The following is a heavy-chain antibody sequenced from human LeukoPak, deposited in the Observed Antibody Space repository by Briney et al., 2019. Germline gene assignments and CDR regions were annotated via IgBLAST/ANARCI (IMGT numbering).Heavy chain of an antibody. CDR2: IKGKTAGGTT. Sequence: PGGSLRLSCAVSGFTFNNAWMSRVRQAPGKGLEWVGRIKGKTAGGTTDYAAPVKGRFTISRDDSKNTLYLQMNSLKTEDTAVYYCTHEFIDAFDIWGQGTMVTVSS. J-gene: IGHJ3*02. V-gene: IGHV3-15*01. CDR1: GFTFNNAW. CDR3: THEFIDAFDI.